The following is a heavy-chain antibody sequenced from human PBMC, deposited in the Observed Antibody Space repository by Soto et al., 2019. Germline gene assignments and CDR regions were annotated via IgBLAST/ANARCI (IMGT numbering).Heavy chain of an antibody. J-gene: IGHJ6*03. CDR1: GGSISSYY. CDR3: ARGLEGSSVPDYMDV. V-gene: IGHV4-59*01. D-gene: IGHD6-6*01. CDR2: IYYSGST. Sequence: SETLSLTCTVSGGSISSYYWSWIRQPPGKGLEWIGYIYYSGSTNYNPSLKSRVTISVDTSKNQFSLKLSSVTAADTAVYYCARGLEGSSVPDYMDVWGKGTTVTVSS.